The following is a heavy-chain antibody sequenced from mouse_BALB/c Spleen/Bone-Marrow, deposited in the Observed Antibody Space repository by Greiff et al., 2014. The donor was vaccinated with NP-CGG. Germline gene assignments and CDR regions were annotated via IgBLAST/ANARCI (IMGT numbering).Heavy chain of an antibody. CDR1: GYTFTSYW. CDR3: TNLGTY. D-gene: IGHD2-14*01. J-gene: IGHJ3*01. V-gene: IGHV1S127*01. CDR2: IDPSDSYT. Sequence: QVQLKQSGAGLVKPGASVKMSCKASGYTFTSYWMHWVKQRPGQGLEWIGAIDPSDSYTHYNQEFKGKATLTVDTSSSTAYMQLSSLTSEDSAVYYCTNLGTYWGQGTLVTVSA.